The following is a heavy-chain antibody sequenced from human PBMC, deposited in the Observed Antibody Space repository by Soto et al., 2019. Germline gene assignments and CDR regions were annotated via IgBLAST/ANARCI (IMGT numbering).Heavy chain of an antibody. CDR1: GFTFSDYY. CDR3: ARDRDIVGTMSPLDY. V-gene: IGHV3-11*06. Sequence: PXESLGLSCAASGFTFSDYYMSWIRQAQGKGLEWVSYISSSSSYTNYADSVKGRFTISRDNAKNSLYLQMNSLRTEDTAVCYCARDRDIVGTMSPLDYWGQGTLVTVSS. J-gene: IGHJ4*02. D-gene: IGHD5-12*01. CDR2: ISSSSSYT.